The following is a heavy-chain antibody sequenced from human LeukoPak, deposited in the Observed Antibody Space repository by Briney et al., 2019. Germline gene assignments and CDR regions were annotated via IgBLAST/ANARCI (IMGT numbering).Heavy chain of an antibody. CDR3: GRDRPTGYYDY. V-gene: IGHV4-38-2*02. D-gene: IGHD3-9*01. CDR1: SYSISSGYY. CDR2: INHSGIT. Sequence: SETLSLTCTVSSYSISSGYYWGWIRQSPGKGLEWIASINHSGITYYNPSLKSRVTILVDTSKNQFSLKLTSVTAADTAVYYCGRDRPTGYYDYWGQGILVTVSS. J-gene: IGHJ4*02.